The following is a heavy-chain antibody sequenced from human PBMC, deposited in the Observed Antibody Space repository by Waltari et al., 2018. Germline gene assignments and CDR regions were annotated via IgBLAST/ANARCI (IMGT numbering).Heavy chain of an antibody. Sequence: QVQLQESGPGLVKPSETLSLTCAVSGYSISSGYYWGWIRQPPGKGLEWIGSIYHSGSTYYNPSLRSRVTISVDTSKNQFSLKLSSVTAADTAVYYCASATVTYYFDYWGQGTLVTVSS. D-gene: IGHD4-17*01. CDR3: ASATVTYYFDY. V-gene: IGHV4-38-2*01. CDR2: IYHSGST. CDR1: GYSISSGYY. J-gene: IGHJ4*02.